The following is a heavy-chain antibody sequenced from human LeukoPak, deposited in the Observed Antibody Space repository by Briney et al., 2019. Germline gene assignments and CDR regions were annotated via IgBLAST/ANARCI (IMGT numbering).Heavy chain of an antibody. D-gene: IGHD6-13*01. CDR2: ISAYNGNI. V-gene: IGHV1-18*04. CDR3: ARSDGSRWNYYYYGIDV. Sequence: ASVKVSCKASGYPFTSYGINWVRQAPGQGLEWMGWISAYNGNINYAQKLQGRVTMTTDTSTSTAYMELRSQRSDDTAVYYCARSDGSRWNYYYYGIDVWGKGTTVTVSS. J-gene: IGHJ6*04. CDR1: GYPFTSYG.